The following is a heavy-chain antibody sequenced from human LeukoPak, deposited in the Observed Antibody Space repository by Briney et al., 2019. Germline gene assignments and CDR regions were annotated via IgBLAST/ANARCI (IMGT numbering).Heavy chain of an antibody. D-gene: IGHD6-13*01. CDR2: IYYSGGT. J-gene: IGHJ4*02. CDR1: GGSVTSYY. Sequence: SETLSLTCTVSGGSVTSYYCNWVRQPPRRGLEWIGYIYYSGGTNYNPSLESRVTISLDTAKNQFSLKLRSVTAEDTAVYYCATTGATSPYSASWFNIEYWGQGTLVTVSS. V-gene: IGHV4-59*08. CDR3: ATTGATSPYSASWFNIEY.